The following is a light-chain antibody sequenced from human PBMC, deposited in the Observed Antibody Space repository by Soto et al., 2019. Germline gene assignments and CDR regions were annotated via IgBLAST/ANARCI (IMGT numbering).Light chain of an antibody. V-gene: IGLV2-14*01. CDR3: SSYTTSSTLG. J-gene: IGLJ2*01. CDR2: GVT. Sequence: QSVLTQPASVSGSPGQSITISCTGTSSDIGAYNYVSWYQQHPGIAPKLMIYGVTNRPSGVSNRFSGSKSGNTASLTISGLQAEDEADYYCSSYTTSSTLGFGGGTKLTVL. CDR1: SSDIGAYNY.